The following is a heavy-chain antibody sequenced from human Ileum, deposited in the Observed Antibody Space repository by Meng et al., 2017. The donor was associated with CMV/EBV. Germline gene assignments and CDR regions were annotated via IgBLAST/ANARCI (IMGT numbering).Heavy chain of an antibody. CDR2: MNPNSANA. Sequence: GYTFPSYDINWVRQDTGQGLEWMGWMNPNSANAGYAQKFQGRVTMTRNTSISTAYMELSSLRSEDTAVYYCARRYCSSTTCYRAFDPWGQGTLVTVSS. V-gene: IGHV1-8*01. CDR3: ARRYCSSTTCYRAFDP. D-gene: IGHD2-2*01. J-gene: IGHJ5*02. CDR1: GYTFPSYD.